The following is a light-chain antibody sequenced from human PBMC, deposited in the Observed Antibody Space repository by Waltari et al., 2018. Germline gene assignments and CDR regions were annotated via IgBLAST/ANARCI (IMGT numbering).Light chain of an antibody. CDR2: DVT. CDR3: CSYAGDSLWV. J-gene: IGLJ3*02. Sequence: QSALTQPASVSASPGQSITIPCNGTSSDIGSYNLVSWYQQHPGKAPKVMIYDVTKPPSGVSNRFSGSKSGYTASLTVSGLQAEDESDYYCCSYAGDSLWVFGGGTKLTVL. V-gene: IGLV2-23*02. CDR1: SSDIGSYNL.